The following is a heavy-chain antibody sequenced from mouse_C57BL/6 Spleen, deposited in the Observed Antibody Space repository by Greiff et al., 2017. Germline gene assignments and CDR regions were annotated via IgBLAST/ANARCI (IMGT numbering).Heavy chain of an antibody. CDR2: INPNNGST. J-gene: IGHJ3*01. D-gene: IGHD1-1*01. Sequence: EVKLQESGPELVKPGASVKMSCKASGYTFTDYNMHWVKQSHGKSLEWIGYINPNNGSTSYNQKFKGKATLTVNKSSSTAYMELRSLTSEDSAVYYCASDYGSSYPFAYWGQGTLVTVSA. CDR1: GYTFTDYN. CDR3: ASDYGSSYPFAY. V-gene: IGHV1-22*01.